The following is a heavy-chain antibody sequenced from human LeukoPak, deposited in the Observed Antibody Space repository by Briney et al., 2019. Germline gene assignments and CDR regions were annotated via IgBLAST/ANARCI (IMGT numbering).Heavy chain of an antibody. Sequence: GASVKVSCKASGFTFSTYYMHCVRQAPGQGLEWMGWINPNSGGTNYAQKFQGRVTMTRDTSISTAYMELSRLRSDDRAVYYCAREQEGSSSAFVYSGQGTLVTVSS. CDR3: AREQEGSSSAFVY. J-gene: IGHJ4*02. CDR1: GFTFSTYY. D-gene: IGHD6-6*01. V-gene: IGHV1-2*02. CDR2: INPNSGGT.